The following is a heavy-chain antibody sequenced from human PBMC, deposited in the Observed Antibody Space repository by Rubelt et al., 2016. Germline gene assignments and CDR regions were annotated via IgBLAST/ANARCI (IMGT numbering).Heavy chain of an antibody. CDR3: ARELTVAGVRDYAFDI. V-gene: IGHV3-21*01. Sequence: EVQLVESGGGLVKPGGSLRLSCAASGFTFSNAWMSWVRQAPGKGLEWVSSISSSSSYIYYADSVKGRFTISRDKAKNSLYLQMNSLRAEDTAVYYCARELTVAGVRDYAFDIWGQGTMVTVSS. D-gene: IGHD6-19*01. J-gene: IGHJ3*02. CDR1: GFTFSNAW. CDR2: ISSSSSYI.